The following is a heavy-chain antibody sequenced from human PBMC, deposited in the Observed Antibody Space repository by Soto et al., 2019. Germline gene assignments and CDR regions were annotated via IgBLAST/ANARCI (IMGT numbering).Heavy chain of an antibody. CDR3: AGRNYYDSSGQRYYYYGMDV. CDR2: ISYDGSNK. D-gene: IGHD3-22*01. CDR1: GFTFSSYA. J-gene: IGHJ6*02. Sequence: QVQLVESGGGVVQPGRSLRLSCVASGFTFSSYAMHWVRQAPGKGLEWVAVISYDGSNKYYADSVKGRFTISRDNSKNTLYLQMNSLRAEDTAVYYCAGRNYYDSSGQRYYYYGMDVWGQGTTVTVSS. V-gene: IGHV3-30-3*01.